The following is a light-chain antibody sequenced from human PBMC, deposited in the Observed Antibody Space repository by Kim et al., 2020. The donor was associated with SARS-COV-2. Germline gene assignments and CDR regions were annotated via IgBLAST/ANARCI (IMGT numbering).Light chain of an antibody. CDR2: EAT. Sequence: SITTSCTGTSGDVGSYDLVSWYQQRPGKAPKLMIYEATMRPSGISNRFSGSKSGNTASLTISGLQAEDEADYYCCSYAGSTTNYVFGTGTKVTVL. V-gene: IGLV2-23*01. CDR1: SGDVGSYDL. J-gene: IGLJ1*01. CDR3: CSYAGSTTNYV.